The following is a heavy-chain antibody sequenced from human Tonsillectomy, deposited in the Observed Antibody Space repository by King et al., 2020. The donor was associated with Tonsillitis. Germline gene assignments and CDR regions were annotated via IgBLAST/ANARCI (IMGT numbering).Heavy chain of an antibody. Sequence: QLVQSGTEVKEPGESLRISCEASGYNFARFWIAWVRQRPGKGLEWMGIIYPGDSDTRYSPSFQGQVTISADKSITTAYLQWSSLKAPDTAIYYCARLRIGRMVGGRPLGWFDPWGQGTLVTVSS. D-gene: IGHD1-26*01. J-gene: IGHJ5*02. CDR2: IYPGDSDT. CDR3: ARLRIGRMVGGRPLGWFDP. V-gene: IGHV5-51*01. CDR1: GYNFARFW.